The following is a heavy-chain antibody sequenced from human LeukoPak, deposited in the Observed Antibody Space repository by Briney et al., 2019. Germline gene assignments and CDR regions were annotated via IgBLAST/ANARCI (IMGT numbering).Heavy chain of an antibody. V-gene: IGHV3-9*01. Sequence: GGSLRLSCAASGFTFDDYAMHWVRQAPGKGLEWISGISWNSGSIGYADSVKGRFTISRDNAKNSLYLQMNSLRAEDTALYYCAKDHSSGWFYFDYWGQGTLVTVSS. J-gene: IGHJ4*02. D-gene: IGHD6-19*01. CDR1: GFTFDDYA. CDR3: AKDHSSGWFYFDY. CDR2: ISWNSGSI.